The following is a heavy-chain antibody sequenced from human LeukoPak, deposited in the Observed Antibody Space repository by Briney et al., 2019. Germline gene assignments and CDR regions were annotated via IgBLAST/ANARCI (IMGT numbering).Heavy chain of an antibody. CDR2: IHFSWNT. Sequence: PSETLSLTCTVSGGSINSGTNSWGWIRQSPVKGLEWIGTIHFSWNTYYNPSLNGRVIVSADTSKNQFSLKLSSVTAADTALYYCARLPTGFPNWFDRWGQGTLVTVSS. CDR1: GGSINSGTNS. CDR3: ARLPTGFPNWFDR. V-gene: IGHV4-39*01. D-gene: IGHD3-9*01. J-gene: IGHJ5*02.